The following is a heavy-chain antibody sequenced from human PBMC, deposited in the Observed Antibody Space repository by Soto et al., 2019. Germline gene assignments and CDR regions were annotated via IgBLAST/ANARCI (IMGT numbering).Heavy chain of an antibody. CDR3: ARESVENWTYEAH. J-gene: IGHJ1*01. CDR2: ITANGIT. V-gene: IGHV4-4*07. Sequence: QVQQLESGPGLVKPWDTLSLTCTVSGAYVSAFSWSWIRQPAAQGLEWIGRITANGITQYTPSFSNRVAMSMDTSRNQFSLNLQSATAADTALYYCARESVENWTYEAHWGQGTLVTVSS. CDR1: GAYVSAFS. D-gene: IGHD1-7*01.